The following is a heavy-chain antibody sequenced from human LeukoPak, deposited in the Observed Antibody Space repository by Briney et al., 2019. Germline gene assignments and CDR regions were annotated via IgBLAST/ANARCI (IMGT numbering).Heavy chain of an antibody. D-gene: IGHD4-17*01. CDR2: FNSDGGRS. CDR3: ARRTPTVTTIYYYYYGMDV. J-gene: IGHJ6*02. CDR1: GYIFTNYY. Sequence: ASVMISCKASGYIFTNYYIHWVRQAPGQELEWLGIFNSDGGRSTYAQRFQGRVTMTRDTSTSTLFLELSSLRSEDTAVYYCARRTPTVTTIYYYYYGMDVWGQGTTVTVSS. V-gene: IGHV1-46*01.